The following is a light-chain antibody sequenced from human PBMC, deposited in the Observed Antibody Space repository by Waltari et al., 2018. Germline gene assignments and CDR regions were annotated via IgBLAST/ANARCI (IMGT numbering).Light chain of an antibody. Sequence: DIQMTQSPSTLSASVADRVTITCRASQSISGCVAWYQQKPGKAPKLLIYKASSLESGVPSRFNGSGSGTEFTLTINSLQPDDFATYYCQQYHSYWWTFGQGTKVEIK. CDR2: KAS. CDR3: QQYHSYWWT. CDR1: QSISGC. J-gene: IGKJ1*01. V-gene: IGKV1-5*03.